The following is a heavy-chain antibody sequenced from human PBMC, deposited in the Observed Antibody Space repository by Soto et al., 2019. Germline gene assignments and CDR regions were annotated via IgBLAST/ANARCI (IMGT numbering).Heavy chain of an antibody. CDR1: GFTFSSYW. V-gene: IGHV3-7*03. D-gene: IGHD3-22*01. Sequence: GGSLRLSCAASGFTFSSYWMSWVRQAPGKGLEWVANIKQDGSEKYYVDSVKGRFTISRDNAKNSLYLQMNSLRAEDTAVYYCARGNSGDMIVVASDAFDIWGQGTMVTVSS. CDR3: ARGNSGDMIVVASDAFDI. J-gene: IGHJ3*02. CDR2: IKQDGSEK.